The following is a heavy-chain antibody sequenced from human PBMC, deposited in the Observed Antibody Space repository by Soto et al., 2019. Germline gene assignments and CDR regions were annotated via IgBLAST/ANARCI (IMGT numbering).Heavy chain of an antibody. CDR1: DDSINSDKYY. D-gene: IGHD3-9*01. CDR3: ARLEGLATIAYYFDF. Sequence: QLQLQESGPGLVKPSETLSLTCSVSDDSINSDKYYWGWIRQPPGTGLEWIGSIYYRGNAYYNPSLQTRVTIALDKSNSQFSLKLNSVTAADSAVYFCARLEGLATIAYYFDFWGPGALVTVSS. CDR2: IYYRGNA. V-gene: IGHV4-39*01. J-gene: IGHJ4*02.